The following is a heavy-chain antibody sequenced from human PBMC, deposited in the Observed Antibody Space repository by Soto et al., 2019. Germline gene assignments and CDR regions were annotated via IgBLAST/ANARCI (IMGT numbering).Heavy chain of an antibody. V-gene: IGHV3-21*01. CDR1: GFTFSSYG. CDR2: ISSSSSYI. Sequence: GGSLRLSCAASGFTFSSYGMHWVRQAPGKGLEWVSSISSSSSYIYYADSVKGRFTISRDNAKNSLYLQMNSLRAEDTAVYYCARDGRTGQLWSNYFDYWGQGTLVTVSS. D-gene: IGHD5-18*01. CDR3: ARDGRTGQLWSNYFDY. J-gene: IGHJ4*02.